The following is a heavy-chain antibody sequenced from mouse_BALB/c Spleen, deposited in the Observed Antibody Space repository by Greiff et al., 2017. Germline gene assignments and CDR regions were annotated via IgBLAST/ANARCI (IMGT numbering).Heavy chain of an antibody. Sequence: QVQLKESGPGLVAPSQSLSITCTVSGFSLTGYGVNWVRQPPGKGLEWLGMIWGDGSTDYNSALKSRLSISKDNSKSQVFLKMNSLQTDDTARYYCASTARATPYYAMDYWGQGTSVTVSS. CDR3: ASTARATPYYAMDY. J-gene: IGHJ4*01. V-gene: IGHV2-6-7*01. D-gene: IGHD3-1*01. CDR1: GFSLTGYG. CDR2: IWGDGST.